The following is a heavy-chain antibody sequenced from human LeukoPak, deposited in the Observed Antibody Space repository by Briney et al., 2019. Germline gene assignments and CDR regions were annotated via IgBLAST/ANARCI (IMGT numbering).Heavy chain of an antibody. V-gene: IGHV1-8*01. CDR1: GYTFTSYD. CDR3: ARLPTYYYYYGMGV. J-gene: IGHJ6*02. CDR2: MNPNSGNT. D-gene: IGHD1-26*01. Sequence: ASVKVSCKASGYTFTSYDINWVRQATGQGLEWMGWMNPNSGNTGYAQKFQGRVTMTRNTSISTAYMELSSLRSEDTAVYYCARLPTYYYYYGMGVWGQGTTVTVSS.